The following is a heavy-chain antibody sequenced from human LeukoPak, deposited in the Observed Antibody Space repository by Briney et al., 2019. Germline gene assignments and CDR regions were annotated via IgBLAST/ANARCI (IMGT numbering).Heavy chain of an antibody. CDR3: ASPPGGY. V-gene: IGHV4-38-2*02. CDR1: GYSISSGYY. D-gene: IGHD3-10*01. CDR2: IYHSGST. J-gene: IGHJ4*02. Sequence: SETLSLTCTVSGYSISSGYYWGWIRQPPGKGLEWIGSIYHSGSTYYNPSLKSRVTISVDTSKNQFSLKLSSVTAADTAVYYCASPPGGYWGQGTLLTVSS.